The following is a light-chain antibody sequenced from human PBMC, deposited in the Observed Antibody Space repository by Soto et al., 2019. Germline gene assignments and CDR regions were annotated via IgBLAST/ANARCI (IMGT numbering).Light chain of an antibody. CDR2: SNN. Sequence: QSVLTQPPSASGTPGQRVTISCSGSSSNIGSNYVYWYQQLPGTAPKLLIYSNNQRPSGVPDRFSGSKSGTSASLAISGLRCEDEADYYCAAWDDSLSGHWVFGGGTKLTVL. V-gene: IGLV1-47*02. CDR1: SSNIGSNY. J-gene: IGLJ3*02. CDR3: AAWDDSLSGHWV.